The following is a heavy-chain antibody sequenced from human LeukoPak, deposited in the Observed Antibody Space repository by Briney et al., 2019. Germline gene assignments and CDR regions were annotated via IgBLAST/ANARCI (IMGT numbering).Heavy chain of an antibody. CDR3: VREGDVEAFDI. Sequence: PGGSLTLSCAASGFSVSSNYMSWVRQAPGKGLEWVSVLYSSGYSKYADSVKGRFSISRDNSENTLSLQMNNLRAADTAVYYCVREGDVEAFDIWGQGTMVTVSS. CDR2: LYSSGYS. V-gene: IGHV3-66*01. CDR1: GFSVSSNY. J-gene: IGHJ3*02.